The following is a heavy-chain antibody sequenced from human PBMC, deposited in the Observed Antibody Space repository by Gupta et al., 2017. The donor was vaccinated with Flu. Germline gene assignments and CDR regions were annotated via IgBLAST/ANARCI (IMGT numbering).Heavy chain of an antibody. CDR1: GGTFNRYV. J-gene: IGHJ6*01. Sequence: QVQLVQSGTEMEKPGSSVKVSCQASGGTFNRYVISWVRQAPGQGLEWMGGIIPLLGTTNYAQRFQDRVTLTADESMTTVYMELTGLRSDDTAVYFCARSDYEWTQLYYYSMDVWGQGTKVTVSS. CDR3: ARSDYEWTQLYYYSMDV. CDR2: IIPLLGTT. V-gene: IGHV1-69*01. D-gene: IGHD3-16*01.